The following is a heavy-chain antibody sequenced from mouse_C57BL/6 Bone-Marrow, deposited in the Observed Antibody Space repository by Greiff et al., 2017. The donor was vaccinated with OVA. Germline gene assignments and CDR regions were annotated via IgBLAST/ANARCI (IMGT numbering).Heavy chain of an antibody. J-gene: IGHJ2*01. V-gene: IGHV1-15*01. Sequence: QVQLQQSGAELVRPGASVTLSCKASGYTFTDYEMHWVKQTPVHGLEWIGAIDPETGGTAYNQKFKGKAILTADKSSSTAYMELRSLTSEDSAVYYCTNMITTRYFFDYWGKGTTLTVSS. CDR3: TNMITTRYFFDY. D-gene: IGHD2-4*01. CDR2: IDPETGGT. CDR1: GYTFTDYE.